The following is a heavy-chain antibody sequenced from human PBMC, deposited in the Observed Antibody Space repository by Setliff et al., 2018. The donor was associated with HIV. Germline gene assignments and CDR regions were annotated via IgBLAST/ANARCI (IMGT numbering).Heavy chain of an antibody. CDR1: GYSISSGYY. Sequence: KPSETLSLTCAVSGYSISSGYYWGWIRQPPGKGLEWIGSIYHSGSTYYNPSLKSRVTISVDTSKNQFSLKLSSVTAADTAVYYCARRGIQLWDFDYWGQGTLVTVSS. J-gene: IGHJ4*02. D-gene: IGHD5-18*01. V-gene: IGHV4-38-2*01. CDR3: ARRGIQLWDFDY. CDR2: IYHSGST.